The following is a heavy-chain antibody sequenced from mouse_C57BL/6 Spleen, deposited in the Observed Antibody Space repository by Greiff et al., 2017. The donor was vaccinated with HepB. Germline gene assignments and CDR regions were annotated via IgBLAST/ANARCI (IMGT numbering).Heavy chain of an antibody. CDR1: GYTFTSYW. V-gene: IGHV1-64*01. CDR3: ARVSPLRYFDV. J-gene: IGHJ1*03. D-gene: IGHD1-1*01. Sequence: VQLQQSGAELVKPGASVKLSCKASGYTFTSYWMHWVKQRPGQGLEWIGMIHPNSGSTNYNEKFKSKATLTVDKSSSTAYMQLSSLTSEDSAVYYCARVSPLRYFDVWGTGTTVTVSS. CDR2: IHPNSGST.